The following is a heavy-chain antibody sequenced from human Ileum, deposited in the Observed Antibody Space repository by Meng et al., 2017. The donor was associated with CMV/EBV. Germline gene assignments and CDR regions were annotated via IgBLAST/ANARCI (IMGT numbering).Heavy chain of an antibody. Sequence: SETLSLTCAISGDSVSSNSAAWNWIRQSPSRGLEWLGRTYYRSKWYNDYAVSVKTRITINPDTSEHQFSLQLNSVTPEDTAVYYCARGGSSSVKHFDYWGQGTLVTVSS. J-gene: IGHJ4*02. V-gene: IGHV6-1*01. CDR2: TYYRSKWYN. D-gene: IGHD6-19*01. CDR3: ARGGSSSVKHFDY. CDR1: GDSVSSNSAA.